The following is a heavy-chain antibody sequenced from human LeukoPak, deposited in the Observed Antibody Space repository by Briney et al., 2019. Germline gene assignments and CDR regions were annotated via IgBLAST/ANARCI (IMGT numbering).Heavy chain of an antibody. V-gene: IGHV3-13*04. J-gene: IGHJ6*02. CDR3: ARVRRLQNYFYGMEV. CDR2: IGTAADT. D-gene: IGHD5-12*01. CDR1: GFTFSIYD. Sequence: GGSLRLSCAASGFTFSIYDTHWVRHATGKGLEWVSAIGTAADTYYSGSVKGRFTISREDAKNSLYLQMNSLRAGDTAVYYCARVRRLQNYFYGMEVWGQGTTVTVSS.